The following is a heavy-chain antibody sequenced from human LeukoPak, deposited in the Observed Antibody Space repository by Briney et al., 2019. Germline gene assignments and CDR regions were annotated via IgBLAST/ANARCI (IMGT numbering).Heavy chain of an antibody. Sequence: ASETLSLTCAVYGGSFSGYYWSWIRQPPGKGLEWIGEINHSGSTNYNPSLKSRVTISVDTSKNQFSLKLSSVTAADTAVYYCARRGSGYWSYFFDYWGQGTLVTVSS. D-gene: IGHD3-22*01. CDR3: ARRGSGYWSYFFDY. J-gene: IGHJ4*02. V-gene: IGHV4-34*01. CDR2: INHSGST. CDR1: GGSFSGYY.